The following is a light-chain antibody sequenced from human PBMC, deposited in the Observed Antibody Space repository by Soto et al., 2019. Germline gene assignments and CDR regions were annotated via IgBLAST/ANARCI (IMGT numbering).Light chain of an antibody. J-gene: IGKJ5*01. CDR3: QQYENIPT. CDR1: QNINNY. V-gene: IGKV1-33*01. Sequence: IQMTHSPSSLSASVGDRVTITCQASQNINNYLNWYQQKPGRAPKLLIYDASNLEAGVPSRLRGSGSGTDFTFTISSMKPEDIATYYCQQYENIPTFGQGTRLEIK. CDR2: DAS.